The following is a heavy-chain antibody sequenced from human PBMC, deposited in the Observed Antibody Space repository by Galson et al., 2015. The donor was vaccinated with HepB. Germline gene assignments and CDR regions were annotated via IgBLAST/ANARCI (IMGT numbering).Heavy chain of an antibody. J-gene: IGHJ4*02. CDR2: VDPEDGET. Sequence: VKVSCKVSGYTFTDYYMHWVQQAPGKGLEWMGLVDPEDGETIYAEKFQGRVTITADTSTDTAYMELSSLRSEDTAVYYCATASRIDGSYSFDYWGQGTLVTVSS. D-gene: IGHD1-26*01. CDR3: ATASRIDGSYSFDY. V-gene: IGHV1-69-2*01. CDR1: GYTFTDYY.